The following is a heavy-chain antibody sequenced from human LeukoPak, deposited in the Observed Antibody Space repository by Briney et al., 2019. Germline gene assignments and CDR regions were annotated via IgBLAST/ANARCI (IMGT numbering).Heavy chain of an antibody. Sequence: GGSLRLSCAASGFTFSSYSMNWVRQAPGKGLEWISFISSSGSTIFYADSVKGRFTISRDNAKNSLYLQMNSLRAEDTALYYCARDGEYYYGSGSYLDDAFDIWGQGTMVTVSS. J-gene: IGHJ3*02. CDR3: ARDGEYYYGSGSYLDDAFDI. CDR2: ISSSGSTI. V-gene: IGHV3-48*04. D-gene: IGHD3-10*01. CDR1: GFTFSSYS.